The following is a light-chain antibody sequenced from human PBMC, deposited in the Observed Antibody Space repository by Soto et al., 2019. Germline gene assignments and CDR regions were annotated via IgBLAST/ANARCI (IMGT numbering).Light chain of an antibody. V-gene: IGKV3D-20*01. CDR3: QHYGTSPPLT. Sequence: EIVLTQSPATLSLSPGERPTLSCRASQSIGNSLAWYQQRPGLAPRLLIYDASNRATGIPTRFSGSGSGTDFTLTISRLEPEDFAVYYCQHYGTSPPLTFGGGTKVDIK. CDR1: QSIGNS. J-gene: IGKJ4*01. CDR2: DAS.